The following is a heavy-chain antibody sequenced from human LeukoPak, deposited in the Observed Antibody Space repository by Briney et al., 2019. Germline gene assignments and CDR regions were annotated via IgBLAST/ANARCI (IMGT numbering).Heavy chain of an antibody. CDR1: GYTFTGYY. V-gene: IGHV1-2*02. Sequence: ASVKVSCKASGYTFTGYYMHWVRQAPGQGLEWMGWINPNSGGTNYAQKFQGRVTMTRDTSISTAYMELSRLRSDDTAVYYCASESAYDSSGYYYVRAFDIWGQGTMVTVSS. J-gene: IGHJ3*02. CDR3: ASESAYDSSGYYYVRAFDI. CDR2: INPNSGGT. D-gene: IGHD3-22*01.